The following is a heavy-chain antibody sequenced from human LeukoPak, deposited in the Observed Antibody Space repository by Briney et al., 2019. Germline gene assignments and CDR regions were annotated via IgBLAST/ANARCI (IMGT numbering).Heavy chain of an antibody. Sequence: ASVKVSCKASGYTFTGYYMHWVRQAPGQGLEWRGWINPNSGGTDYAQKFQGRVTMTRDTSISTAYMELSRLRSDDTAVFYCARAGGPYASGSYSNWFDPWGQGTLVTVSS. J-gene: IGHJ5*02. CDR2: INPNSGGT. CDR3: ARAGGPYASGSYSNWFDP. CDR1: GYTFTGYY. D-gene: IGHD3-10*01. V-gene: IGHV1-2*02.